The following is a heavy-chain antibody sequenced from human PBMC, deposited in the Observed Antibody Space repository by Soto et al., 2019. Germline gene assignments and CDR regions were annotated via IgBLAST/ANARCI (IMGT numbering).Heavy chain of an antibody. Sequence: QVQLQQWGAGLLKPSETLSLTCAVYGESFSGYYWSWIRQPPGKGLEWIGEINNSGSTNYNPSLRSRVTISVDTSKNQFSLKQISVTTADTTVYYCARFDGVVVAGTQDYWGQGTLVVFSS. J-gene: IGHJ4*02. CDR1: GESFSGYY. CDR2: INNSGST. D-gene: IGHD2-15*01. V-gene: IGHV4-34*01. CDR3: ARFDGVVVAGTQDY.